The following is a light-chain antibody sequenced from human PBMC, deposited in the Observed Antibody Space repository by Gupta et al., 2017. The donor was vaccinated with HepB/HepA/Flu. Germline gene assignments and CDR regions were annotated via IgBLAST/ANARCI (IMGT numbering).Light chain of an antibody. CDR2: KGN. V-gene: IGLV1-47*01. CDR1: SSNIGIGF. Sequence: QSVLTQPPSASGTPGQTVTISCSGGSSNIGIGFVFWFYQLPRMAPRHLIQKGNRRRSGVPAGCSAAKYAATAALVIIGGRSEEEGDYYYATWDDSSRGVIFGGGTKLTVL. J-gene: IGLJ2*01. CDR3: ATWDDSSRGVI.